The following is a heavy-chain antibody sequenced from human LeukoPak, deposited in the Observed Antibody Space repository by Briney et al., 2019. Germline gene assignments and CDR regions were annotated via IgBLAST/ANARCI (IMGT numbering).Heavy chain of an antibody. Sequence: SETLFLTCAVYGGSFSGYYWSWIRQPPGKGLEWIGEINHSGSTNYNPSLKSRVTISVDTSKNQFSLKLSSVTAADTAVYYCARGSGDDFWSGDMGLWWFDPWGQGTLVTVSS. CDR3: ARGSGDDFWSGDMGLWWFDP. CDR2: INHSGST. CDR1: GGSFSGYY. V-gene: IGHV4-34*01. D-gene: IGHD3-3*01. J-gene: IGHJ5*02.